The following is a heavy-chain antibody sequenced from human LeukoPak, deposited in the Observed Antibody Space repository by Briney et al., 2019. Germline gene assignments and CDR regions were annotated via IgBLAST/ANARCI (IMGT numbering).Heavy chain of an antibody. CDR1: GFTVSYNY. Sequence: GGSLRLSCAASGFTVSYNYMSWVRQAPGKGLEWVSVIYSGGSTYYADSVKGRFTISRDNSKNTLYLQMNSLRAEDTAVYYCAKTVTSPYDFWSGYYGYYYYYMDVWGKGTTVTVSS. CDR2: IYSGGST. CDR3: AKTVTSPYDFWSGYYGYYYYYMDV. D-gene: IGHD3-3*01. V-gene: IGHV3-53*01. J-gene: IGHJ6*03.